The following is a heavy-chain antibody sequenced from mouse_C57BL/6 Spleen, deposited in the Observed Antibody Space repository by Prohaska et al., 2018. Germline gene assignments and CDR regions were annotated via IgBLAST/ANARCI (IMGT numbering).Heavy chain of an antibody. D-gene: IGHD1-1*01. J-gene: IGHJ1*03. CDR2: IYPGSGST. CDR3: ARSNYYGRSPSYFDV. CDR1: GYTFTSYW. Sequence: QVQLQQPGAELVKPGASVKMSCKASGYTFTSYWITWVKQRPGQGLEWIGDIYPGSGSTNYNEKFKSKATLTVDTSSSTAYMQLSSLTSEDSAVYYCARSNYYGRSPSYFDVWGTGTTVTGSS. V-gene: IGHV1-55*01.